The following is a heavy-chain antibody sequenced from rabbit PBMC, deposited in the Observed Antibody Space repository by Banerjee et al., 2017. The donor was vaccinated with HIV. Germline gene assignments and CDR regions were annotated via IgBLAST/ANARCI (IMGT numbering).Heavy chain of an antibody. J-gene: IGHJ4*01. Sequence: QSLEESGGDLVKPGASLTLTCTASGFDLSSYYYMCWVRQAPGKGLEWIGCIYTGDGNTYYASWAKGRFTISKTSSTTVTLQMTSLTAADTATYFCARDRPKSSGYLFDLWGPGTLVTVS. CDR2: IYTGDGNT. V-gene: IGHV1S40*01. CDR3: ARDRPKSSGYLFDL. CDR1: GFDLSSYYY. D-gene: IGHD1-1*01.